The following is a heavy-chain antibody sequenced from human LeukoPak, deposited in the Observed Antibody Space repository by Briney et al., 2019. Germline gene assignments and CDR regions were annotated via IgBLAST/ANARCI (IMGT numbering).Heavy chain of an antibody. CDR2: ISGSGDST. V-gene: IGHV3-23*01. D-gene: IGHD3-3*01. CDR3: AKWDAEWGERYFDY. Sequence: GGCMRLSCAASAITFRSYAMSWVRQAPGKGLEWVSAISGSGDSTSYADSVKGRFTISRDNTKNTLYLQMNSLRAEDTAVYYCAKWDAEWGERYFDYWGGGIVVIVFS. CDR1: AITFRSYA. J-gene: IGHJ4*02.